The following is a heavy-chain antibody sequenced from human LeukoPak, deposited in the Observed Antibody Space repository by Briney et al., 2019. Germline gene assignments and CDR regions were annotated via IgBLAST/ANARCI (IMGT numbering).Heavy chain of an antibody. CDR3: AREEGGYFDY. J-gene: IGHJ4*02. CDR1: GGPISSYY. Sequence: SETLSLTCTVSGGPISSYYWSWIRQPPGKGLEWIGYIYYSGSTNYNPSLKSRVTISVDTSKNQFSLKLSSVTAADTAVYYCAREEGGYFDYWGQGTLVTVSS. CDR2: IYYSGST. V-gene: IGHV4-59*01.